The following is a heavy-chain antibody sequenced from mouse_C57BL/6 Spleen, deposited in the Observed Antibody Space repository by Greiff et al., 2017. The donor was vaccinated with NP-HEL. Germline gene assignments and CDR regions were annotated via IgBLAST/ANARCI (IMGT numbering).Heavy chain of an antibody. V-gene: IGHV1-55*01. J-gene: IGHJ4*01. Sequence: VQLQQPGAELVKPGASVKMSCKASGYTFTSYWITWVKQRPGHGLEWIGDIYPGSGSTNYNEKFKSKATLTVDTSSSTAYMQLSSLTSEDSAVYYCARDYGSSLRAMDYWGQGTSVTVSS. D-gene: IGHD1-1*01. CDR2: IYPGSGST. CDR1: GYTFTSYW. CDR3: ARDYGSSLRAMDY.